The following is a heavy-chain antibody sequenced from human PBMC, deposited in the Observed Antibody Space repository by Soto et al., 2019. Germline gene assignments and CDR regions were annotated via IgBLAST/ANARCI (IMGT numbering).Heavy chain of an antibody. CDR3: ARDIASDIDY. CDR2: TYSKARKM. Sequence: QVHLLQSGAEVQKPGASVKVSCKTSGYTFNDFGITWVRQAPGLGLEWLGWTYSKARKMNCAPQCENRDLRTTATSTGKALLVMTSLRCDDAATYCCARDIASDIDYWGQGALVPISS. V-gene: IGHV1-18*01. D-gene: IGHD2-15*01. CDR1: GYTFNDFG. J-gene: IGHJ4*02.